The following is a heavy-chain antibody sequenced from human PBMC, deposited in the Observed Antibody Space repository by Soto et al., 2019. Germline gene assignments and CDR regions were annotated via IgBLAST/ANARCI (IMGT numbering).Heavy chain of an antibody. V-gene: IGHV3-23*01. CDR2: ISGSGGST. Sequence: GGSLRLSCAASGFTFSSYAMSWVRQAPGKGLEWVSAISGSGGSTYYADSVKGRFTISRDNSKNTLYLQMNSLRAEDTAVYYCAKSPASSGWYRYFDYWGKGTLVTVSS. CDR1: GFTFSSYA. D-gene: IGHD6-19*01. CDR3: AKSPASSGWYRYFDY. J-gene: IGHJ4*02.